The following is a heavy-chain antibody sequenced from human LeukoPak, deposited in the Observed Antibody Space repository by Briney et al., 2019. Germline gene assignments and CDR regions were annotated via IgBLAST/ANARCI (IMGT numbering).Heavy chain of an antibody. Sequence: PSETLSLTCSVSGGSISTYLWSWIRQTAGKGLEWIGHISASGTTNYNASLKSRVTMSADTSKNQFSLRLNSVTAADTAVYYCAREGYNLGTDFWGQGTLVTVSS. CDR2: ISASGTT. CDR1: GGSISTYL. J-gene: IGHJ4*02. CDR3: AREGYNLGTDF. D-gene: IGHD5-18*01. V-gene: IGHV4-4*07.